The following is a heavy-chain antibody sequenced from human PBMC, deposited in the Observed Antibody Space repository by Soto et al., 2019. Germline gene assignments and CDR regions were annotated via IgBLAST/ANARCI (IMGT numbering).Heavy chain of an antibody. CDR2: IKQDGSGR. CDR1: GFTFDNYW. Sequence: EVQLVESGGGLVQPGGSLRLSCAASGFTFDNYWMNWVRQAPGKGLEWGANIKQDGSGRNYLDSVKGRFTISRDSAKNSLYLQMISLRAEDTAVYYCARGAYCGGDCHYHYDYWGQGTLVTVSS. CDR3: ARGAYCGGDCHYHYDY. D-gene: IGHD2-21*02. V-gene: IGHV3-7*04. J-gene: IGHJ4*02.